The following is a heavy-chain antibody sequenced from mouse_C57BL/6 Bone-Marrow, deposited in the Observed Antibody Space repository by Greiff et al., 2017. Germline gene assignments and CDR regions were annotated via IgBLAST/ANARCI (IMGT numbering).Heavy chain of an antibody. CDR2: ISSGGSYT. J-gene: IGHJ4*01. Sequence: EVMLVESGGDLVKPGGSLKLSCAASGFTFSSYGMSWVRQTPDKRLEWVATISSGGSYTYYPDSVKGRFTISRDNAKNTLYLQMSSLKSEDTAMYYCARQGVYSNYFRDYWGQGTSVTVSS. D-gene: IGHD2-5*01. CDR3: ARQGVYSNYFRDY. CDR1: GFTFSSYG. V-gene: IGHV5-6*01.